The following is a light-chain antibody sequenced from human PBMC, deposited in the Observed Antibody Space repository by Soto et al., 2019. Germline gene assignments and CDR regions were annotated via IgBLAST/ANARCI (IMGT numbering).Light chain of an antibody. J-gene: IGKJ4*01. CDR3: QHYDDSPQVP. V-gene: IGKV3-20*01. CDR1: QNITGWY. Sequence: EIVLTQSPDTVSLSPGERATLSCRASQNITGWYLAWYQQKPGQAPRLVIYGASSRATGIPDRFSGSGSGTDFILTISRLEPEDFAVYYCQHYDDSPQVPFGGGTKVEIK. CDR2: GAS.